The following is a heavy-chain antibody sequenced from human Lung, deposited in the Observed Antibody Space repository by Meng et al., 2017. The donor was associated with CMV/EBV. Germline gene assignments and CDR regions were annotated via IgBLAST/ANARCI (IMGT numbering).Heavy chain of an antibody. D-gene: IGHD6-13*01. CDR2: MNPNSGNT. Sequence: TFTSYDINWVRQATGQGLEWMGWMNPNSGNTGYAQKFQGRVTMTRNTSISTAYMELSSLRSEDTAVYYCARISGSSWYYYYYYGMDVWGQGTMVTVSS. J-gene: IGHJ6*02. CDR1: TFTSYD. CDR3: ARISGSSWYYYYYYGMDV. V-gene: IGHV1-8*01.